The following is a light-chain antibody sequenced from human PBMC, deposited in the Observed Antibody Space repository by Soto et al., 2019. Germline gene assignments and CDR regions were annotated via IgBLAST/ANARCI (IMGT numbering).Light chain of an antibody. Sequence: EIVLTQSPGTLSLSPGERATLSCRASQSVSSSYLTWYQQKPGQPPRLLIYGASSRATGIPDRFSGSGSGTDFTLTISRLEPEDFAVYYCQQYGKSPPWTFGQGTKV. V-gene: IGKV3-20*01. CDR2: GAS. CDR3: QQYGKSPPWT. J-gene: IGKJ1*01. CDR1: QSVSSSY.